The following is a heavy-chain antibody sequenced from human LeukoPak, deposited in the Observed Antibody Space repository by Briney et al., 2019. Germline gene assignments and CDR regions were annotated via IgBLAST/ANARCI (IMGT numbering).Heavy chain of an antibody. CDR2: VSSSAGTI. D-gene: IGHD6-13*01. J-gene: IGHJ4*02. CDR3: ARVAYSSTWRPFDY. Sequence: AGGSLRLSCAASGFTFSNFEMNWVRQAPGKGLEWVSYVSSSAGTIYYADSVRGRFTISRDNAKSSLFLQMNSLRAEDTAVYYCARVAYSSTWRPFDYWGQGTLVTVSS. CDR1: GFTFSNFE. V-gene: IGHV3-48*03.